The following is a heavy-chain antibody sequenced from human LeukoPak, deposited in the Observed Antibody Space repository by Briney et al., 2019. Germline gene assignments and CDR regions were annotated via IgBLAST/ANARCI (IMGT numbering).Heavy chain of an antibody. V-gene: IGHV3-23*01. J-gene: IGHJ4*02. Sequence: PGGSLRLSCMVSGFTLSSYEMSWIRQAPGKGLEWVSSIEYGESTTHYADSVRGRFTISRDNYKNALYLQLTSLSDDDTAVYFCARNSGWYGISWGQGTLVIVPS. CDR2: IEYGESTT. D-gene: IGHD6-19*01. CDR3: ARNSGWYGIS. CDR1: GFTLSSYE.